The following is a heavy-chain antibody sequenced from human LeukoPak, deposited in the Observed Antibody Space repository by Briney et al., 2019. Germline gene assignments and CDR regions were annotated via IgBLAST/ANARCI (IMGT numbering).Heavy chain of an antibody. V-gene: IGHV2-5*02. CDR1: GFSLSTSGVG. CDR3: AHIPGRIWFGEFPYNWFDP. CDR2: IYWDDDK. D-gene: IGHD3-10*01. Sequence: SGPTLVNPTQTLTLTCTFSGFSLSTSGVGVGWIRQPPGKALEWLALIYWDDDKRYSPSLKSRLTITKDTSKNQVVLTMTNMDPVDTATYYCAHIPGRIWFGEFPYNWFDPWGQGTLVTVSS. J-gene: IGHJ5*02.